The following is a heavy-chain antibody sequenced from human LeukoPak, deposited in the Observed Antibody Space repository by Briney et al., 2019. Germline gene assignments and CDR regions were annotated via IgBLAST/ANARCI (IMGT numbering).Heavy chain of an antibody. D-gene: IGHD1-1*01. J-gene: IGHJ3*02. CDR2: IKQDGNEK. Sequence: PGGSLRLSCAASGFRFNTYWMSWVRQAPGKGLEWVANIKQDGNEKYYADSVKGRFTISRDNGKNSLDLQMNSLRAEDTAVYYCARDQLGFDIWGQGTMVIVSS. CDR3: ARDQLGFDI. CDR1: GFRFNTYW. V-gene: IGHV3-7*01.